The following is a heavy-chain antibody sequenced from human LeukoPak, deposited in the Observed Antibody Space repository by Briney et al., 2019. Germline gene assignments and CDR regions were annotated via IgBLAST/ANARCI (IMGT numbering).Heavy chain of an antibody. J-gene: IGHJ4*02. CDR3: ASNEWSGYYFDY. D-gene: IGHD3-3*01. CDR2: MYSSGTT. V-gene: IGHV4-39*01. Sequence: SETLSLTCTVSGGSISSSSYYWGWIRQPPGKGLEWIGSMYSSGTTYYNPSLKSRVIISVDTSKNQFSLRLSSVTAADTAVYYCASNEWSGYYFDYWGQGTLVTVSS. CDR1: GGSISSSSYY.